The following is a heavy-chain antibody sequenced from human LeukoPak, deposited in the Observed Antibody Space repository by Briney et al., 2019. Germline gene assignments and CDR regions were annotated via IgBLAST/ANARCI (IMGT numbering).Heavy chain of an antibody. J-gene: IGHJ5*02. CDR3: ARADRPGVVWGPKRGRWFDP. CDR1: GGSISSGDYY. CDR2: IYYSGST. Sequence: SQTLSLTCTVSGGSISSGDYYWSWIRQPPGKGLEWIGYIYYSGSTYYNPSLKSRVTISVDTSKNQFSLKLSSVTAADTAVYYCARADRPGVVWGPKRGRWFDPWGPGTLVTVSS. D-gene: IGHD2-15*01. V-gene: IGHV4-30-4*08.